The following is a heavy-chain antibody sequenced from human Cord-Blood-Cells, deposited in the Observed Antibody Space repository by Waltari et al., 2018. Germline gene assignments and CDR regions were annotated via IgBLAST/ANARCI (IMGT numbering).Heavy chain of an antibody. Sequence: QVQLVASGGGVVQPGRYLRLSCAASVLTFSIFGIAWVRQAPGKGLEWVAVIWYDGSNKYYADSVKGRFTISRDNSKNTLYLQMNSLRAEDTAVYYCARDRGMAFDIWGQGTMVTVSS. J-gene: IGHJ3*02. CDR3: ARDRGMAFDI. V-gene: IGHV3-33*01. CDR1: VLTFSIFG. CDR2: IWYDGSNK.